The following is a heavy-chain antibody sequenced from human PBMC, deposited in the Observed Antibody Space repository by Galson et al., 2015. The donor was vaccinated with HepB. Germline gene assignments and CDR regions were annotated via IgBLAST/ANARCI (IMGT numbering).Heavy chain of an antibody. CDR2: IYPGDSDT. J-gene: IGHJ4*02. D-gene: IGHD3-22*01. CDR3: ARQLEYYYDSSGGYFDY. V-gene: IGHV5-51*01. CDR1: GYSFTSYW. Sequence: QSGAEVKKPGESLKISCKGSGYSFTSYWIGWVRQMPGKGPEWMGIIYPGDSDTRYSPSFQGQVTISADKSISTAYLQWSSLKASDTAMYYCARQLEYYYDSSGGYFDYWGQGTLVTVSS.